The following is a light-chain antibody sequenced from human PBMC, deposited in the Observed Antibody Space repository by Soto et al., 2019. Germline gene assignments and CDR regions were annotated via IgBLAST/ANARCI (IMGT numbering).Light chain of an antibody. J-gene: IGLJ3*02. V-gene: IGLV2-14*01. Sequence: QSALTQPASVSGSPGQSITISCTGTSSDIGDYNYVSWYQQYPGKAPKLLIFEVTERPSGVSDRFSGSKSGNTASLTISGLQAEDEADYYCSSFSTTDNVKLFGGGTQPTVL. CDR3: SSFSTTDNVKL. CDR2: EVT. CDR1: SSDIGDYNY.